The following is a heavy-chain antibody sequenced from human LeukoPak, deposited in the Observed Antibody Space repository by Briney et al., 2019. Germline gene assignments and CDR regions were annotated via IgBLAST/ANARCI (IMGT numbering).Heavy chain of an antibody. CDR3: ARHTGYSSSWYYGDFDY. D-gene: IGHD6-13*01. V-gene: IGHV1-2*06. Sequence: ASVKVSCKASGYTFTGYYMHWVRQAPGQGLEWMGRINPNSGGTNYAQKFQGRVTMTRDTSISTAYMELSRLRSDDTAVYYCARHTGYSSSWYYGDFDYWGQGTLVTVSS. J-gene: IGHJ4*02. CDR2: INPNSGGT. CDR1: GYTFTGYY.